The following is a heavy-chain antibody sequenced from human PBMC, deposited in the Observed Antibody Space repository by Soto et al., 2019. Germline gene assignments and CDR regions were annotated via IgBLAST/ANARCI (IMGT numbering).Heavy chain of an antibody. D-gene: IGHD2-15*01. V-gene: IGHV3-30*04. J-gene: IGHJ4*02. Sequence: QVQLVESGGGLVQPGRSLRLSCAASGFTFSTHGINWVRQAPGKGLEWVTFLSDDGRKTYYADSVKGRFTISRDNSQNTVYLQMNSLRHADTAVYFCARNSATGCTYAGIDDWGQGTLVTVSS. CDR1: GFTFSTHG. CDR3: ARNSATGCTYAGIDD. CDR2: LSDDGRKT.